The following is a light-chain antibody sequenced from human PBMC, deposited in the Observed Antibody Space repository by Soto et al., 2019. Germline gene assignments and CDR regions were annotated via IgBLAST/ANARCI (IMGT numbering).Light chain of an antibody. CDR1: QTISSW. J-gene: IGKJ1*01. V-gene: IGKV1-5*03. CDR2: KAS. CDR3: QHYNSYSAA. Sequence: DIQMTQSPSTLSGSVGDRVTITCRASQTISSWLAWYQQKPGKAPKLLIYKASTLKSGVPSRFSGNGSGTEFTLTISSLQPDDFATYYCQHYNSYSAAFGQGTKVDIK.